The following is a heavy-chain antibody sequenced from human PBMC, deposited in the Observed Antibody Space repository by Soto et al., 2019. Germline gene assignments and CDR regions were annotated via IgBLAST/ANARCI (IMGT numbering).Heavy chain of an antibody. CDR2: ISSSSSYI. Sequence: GGSLRLSCAASGFTFSSYSMNWVRQAPGKGLEWVPSISSSSSYIYSADSVKGRFTISRDNAKNSLYLQMNSLRAEDTAVYYCAREDYSNFDYWGQGTLVTVSS. V-gene: IGHV3-21*01. CDR3: AREDYSNFDY. D-gene: IGHD4-4*01. J-gene: IGHJ4*02. CDR1: GFTFSSYS.